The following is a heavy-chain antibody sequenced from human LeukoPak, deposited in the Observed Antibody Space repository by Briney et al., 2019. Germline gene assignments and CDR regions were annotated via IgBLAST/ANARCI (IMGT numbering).Heavy chain of an antibody. Sequence: SGPTLVKPTQTLTLTCTFSGFSLSSSGVGVGWIRQPPEKALEWLALIYWNDDTLYSPSLKSRLTITKDTSKNQVVLTMTNMDPVDTATYYCAHTRFGELHHRVRVFDYWGQGTLVTVSS. J-gene: IGHJ4*02. D-gene: IGHD3-10*01. CDR1: GFSLSSSGVG. V-gene: IGHV2-5*01. CDR3: AHTRFGELHHRVRVFDY. CDR2: IYWNDDT.